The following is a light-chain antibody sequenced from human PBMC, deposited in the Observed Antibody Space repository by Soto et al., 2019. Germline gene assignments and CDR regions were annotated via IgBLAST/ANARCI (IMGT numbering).Light chain of an antibody. CDR1: HSVTSN. J-gene: IGKJ3*01. CDR2: GAS. CDR3: QQYNKWHLFT. V-gene: IGKV3-15*01. Sequence: EIVMTQSPATLSVSPGERATLSCRASHSVTSNLAWYQQRPGQAPRLLIYGASTRATGIPARFSGSGSGTEFSLTISSLQSEDFAVYYCQQYNKWHLFTFGPGTRVDMK.